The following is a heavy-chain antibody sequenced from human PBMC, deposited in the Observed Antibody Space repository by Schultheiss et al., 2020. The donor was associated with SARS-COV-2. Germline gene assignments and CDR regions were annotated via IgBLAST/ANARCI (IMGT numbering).Heavy chain of an antibody. D-gene: IGHD6-13*01. Sequence: SVKVSCKASGGTFSDYAVSWVRQAPGQGLEWMAGIIPIFGTANYAQKFQGRVTMTTDTSTSTAYMELRSLRSDDTAVYYCARVQSAYSSLFDYWGQGTLVTVSS. J-gene: IGHJ4*02. CDR2: IIPIFGTA. CDR1: GGTFSDYA. CDR3: ARVQSAYSSLFDY. V-gene: IGHV1-69*05.